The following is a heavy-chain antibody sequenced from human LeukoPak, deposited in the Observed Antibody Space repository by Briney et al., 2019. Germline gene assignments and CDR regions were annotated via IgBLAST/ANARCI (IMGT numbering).Heavy chain of an antibody. Sequence: GGSLRLSCAASGFTFDDYAMHWVRQAPGKGLEGGSGISWNSGSIVYADSVKGRFTISRDNAKNSLYLQMNSLRAEDTALYYCAKGGSTSFLYFDYWGQGTLVTVSS. CDR2: ISWNSGSI. CDR1: GFTFDDYA. D-gene: IGHD6-6*01. J-gene: IGHJ4*02. CDR3: AKGGSTSFLYFDY. V-gene: IGHV3-9*01.